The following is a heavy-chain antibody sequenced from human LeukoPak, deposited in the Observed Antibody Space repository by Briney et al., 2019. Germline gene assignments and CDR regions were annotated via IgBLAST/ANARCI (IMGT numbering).Heavy chain of an antibody. J-gene: IGHJ4*02. D-gene: IGHD5-12*01. CDR3: ARAGHNGYEIDY. Sequence: SETLSLTCTVSGGSIHTYYWSWIRQSPGKGLEWIGYIDYSGSTNYNPSLRSRVPMSIDTSKKPFSLKLASVTAADTAVYYCARAGHNGYEIDYWGQGTLLTVSS. V-gene: IGHV4-59*01. CDR1: GGSIHTYY. CDR2: IDYSGST.